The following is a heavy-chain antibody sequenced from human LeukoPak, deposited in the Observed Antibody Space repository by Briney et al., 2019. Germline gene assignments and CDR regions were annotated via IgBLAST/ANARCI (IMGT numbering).Heavy chain of an antibody. CDR1: GFTFSNYW. J-gene: IGHJ4*02. CDR2: IKQDGSEK. D-gene: IGHD6-13*01. Sequence: PGGSLRLSCAASGFTFSNYWMSWVRQAPGKGLEWVANIKQDGSEKYYVDSVKGRFTISRDNAKNSLYLQINSLRAEDTAVYYCARLSIAAAGNDYWGQGTLVTVSS. CDR3: ARLSIAAAGNDY. V-gene: IGHV3-7*01.